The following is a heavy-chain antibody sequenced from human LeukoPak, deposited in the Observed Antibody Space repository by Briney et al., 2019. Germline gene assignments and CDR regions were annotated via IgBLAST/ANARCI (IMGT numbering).Heavy chain of an antibody. J-gene: IGHJ6*02. V-gene: IGHV1-18*01. Sequence: EASVKVSCKASGYTFTSYGISWVRRAPGQGLEWMGWISADNGNTNYAQNVQGRVTMTTDTSTSTAYMELRSLRSDDSAVYYCARGSSGIIPDYYYYGLDVWGQGTTVTVSS. D-gene: IGHD3-10*01. CDR1: GYTFTSYG. CDR2: ISADNGNT. CDR3: ARGSSGIIPDYYYYGLDV.